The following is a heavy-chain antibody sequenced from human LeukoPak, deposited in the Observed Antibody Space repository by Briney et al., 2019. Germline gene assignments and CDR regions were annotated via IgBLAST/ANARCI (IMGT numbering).Heavy chain of an antibody. V-gene: IGHV3-30*18. CDR1: GFTFSSYS. Sequence: GGSLRLSCAASGFTFSSYSMNWVRQAPGKGLEWVAVISYDGTNKYYADSVKGRFTISRDNSKSTLYLQMNSLRAEDTAVYYCAKENDFAYWGQGTLVTVSS. D-gene: IGHD1-1*01. J-gene: IGHJ4*02. CDR2: ISYDGTNK. CDR3: AKENDFAY.